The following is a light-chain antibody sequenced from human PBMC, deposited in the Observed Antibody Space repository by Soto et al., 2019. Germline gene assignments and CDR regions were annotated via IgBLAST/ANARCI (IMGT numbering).Light chain of an antibody. CDR1: SSHIGGNS. Sequence: QSARTQPPSVSAAPGQKVTIYCSGSSSHIGGNSVSWYQQLPGTAPKLLIYDDNKRPSGIPDRFSGSKSGTSATLGITGFQTGDEADYYCGSWDSSLCAYVFGTGTKLTVL. V-gene: IGLV1-51*01. CDR3: GSWDSSLCAYV. CDR2: DDN. J-gene: IGLJ1*01.